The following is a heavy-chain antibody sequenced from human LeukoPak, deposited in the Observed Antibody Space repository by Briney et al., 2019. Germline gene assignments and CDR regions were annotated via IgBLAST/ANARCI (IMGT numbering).Heavy chain of an antibody. V-gene: IGHV4-59*01. CDR1: GGSISSYY. D-gene: IGHD2-2*01. CDR2: IYYSGNT. CDR3: ARSNIVVVPAALGAFDI. Sequence: SETLSLTCTVSGGSISSYYWSWIRQPPGKGLEWIGYIYYSGNTNYNPSLKSRVTISVDTSKNQFSLRLSSVTDADTAVHYCARSNIVVVPAALGAFDIWGQGTMVTVSS. J-gene: IGHJ3*02.